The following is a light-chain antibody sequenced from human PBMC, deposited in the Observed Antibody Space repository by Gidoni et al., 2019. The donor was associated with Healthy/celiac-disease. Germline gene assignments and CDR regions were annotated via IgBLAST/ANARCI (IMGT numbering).Light chain of an antibody. CDR2: QDS. CDR1: KLGDKY. Sequence: SYELTQPPSVSVSPGQTASITCSGDKLGDKYACWYKQKPGQSPVLVIYQDSKRPSGITQRFSGSNSGNTATLTISGTQAMDEADYYCQAWDSVVVGGGTKLTVL. V-gene: IGLV3-1*01. CDR3: QAWDSVV. J-gene: IGLJ2*01.